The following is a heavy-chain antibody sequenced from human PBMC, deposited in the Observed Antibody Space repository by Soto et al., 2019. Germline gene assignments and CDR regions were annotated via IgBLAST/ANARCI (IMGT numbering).Heavy chain of an antibody. CDR2: IYYSGST. CDR1: GGSISSYY. J-gene: IGHJ6*03. Sequence: QVQLQESGPGLVKPSETLSLTCTVSGGSISSYYWSWIRQPPGKGLEWIGYIYYSGSTNYHPSLTSLFTITVDTSKKQISLKLSSVTAADTAVYYCARNPVSCSGGSCYSNYYYYMDVWVEGTTVTVSS. V-gene: IGHV4-59*01. D-gene: IGHD2-15*01. CDR3: ARNPVSCSGGSCYSNYYYYMDV.